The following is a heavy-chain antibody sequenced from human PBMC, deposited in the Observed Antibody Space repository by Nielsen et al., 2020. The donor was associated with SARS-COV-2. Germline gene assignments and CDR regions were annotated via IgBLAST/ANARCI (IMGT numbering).Heavy chain of an antibody. J-gene: IGHJ2*01. V-gene: IGHV4-30-4*01. CDR3: ARGVRRGYSYRFKL. D-gene: IGHD5-18*01. CDR2: IYYSENT. Sequence: SETLSLTCTVSGGSISSGHFYWSWIRQPPGKVLEWIGYIYYSENTYYNPSLKSRVTVSLDTSKNHFSLKLDSVTAADSAVYYCARGVRRGYSYRFKLWGRGTLVSVSS. CDR1: GGSISSGHFY.